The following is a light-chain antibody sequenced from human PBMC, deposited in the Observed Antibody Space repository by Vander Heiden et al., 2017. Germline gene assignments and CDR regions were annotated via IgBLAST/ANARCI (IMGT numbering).Light chain of an antibody. CDR3: LQRSNWPQG. Sequence: EIVLTQSPATLSLSPGERATLSCRASQSVSSYLAWYQQKPGQAPRLLIYDASNRATGIPARCSGSGSGTDFTLTISSLEPEDFAVYYCLQRSNWPQGFGQWTRLGIK. V-gene: IGKV3-11*01. CDR2: DAS. J-gene: IGKJ5*01. CDR1: QSVSSY.